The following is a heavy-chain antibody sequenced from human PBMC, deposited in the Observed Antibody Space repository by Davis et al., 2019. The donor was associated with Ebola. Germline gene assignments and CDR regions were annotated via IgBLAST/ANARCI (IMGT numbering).Heavy chain of an antibody. CDR1: GFIFSSYV. CDR3: ARHVYGDFWYFDL. J-gene: IGHJ2*01. V-gene: IGHV3-66*04. CDR2: MYRDGRT. D-gene: IGHD4-17*01. Sequence: GESLKISCAASGFIFSSYVMSWVRQAPGKGPEWVSVMYRDGRTYYADSVKGRFTISRDNSKNTLYLQMNSLRAEDTAMYYCARHVYGDFWYFDLWGRGTRVTVSS.